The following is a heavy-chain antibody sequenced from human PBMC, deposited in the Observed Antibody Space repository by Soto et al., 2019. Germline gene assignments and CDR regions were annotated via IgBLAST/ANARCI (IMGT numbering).Heavy chain of an antibody. CDR3: AKDGGGTVVPAARGYGMDV. V-gene: IGHV3-30*18. Sequence: QVQLVESGGGVVQPGRSLRLSCAASGFTFSSYGMHWVRQAPGKGLEWVAVISYDGSNKYYADSVKGRFTISRDNSKNTLYLQMNSLRAEDTAVYYCAKDGGGTVVPAARGYGMDVWGQGTTVPVSS. CDR1: GFTFSSYG. J-gene: IGHJ6*02. CDR2: ISYDGSNK. D-gene: IGHD2-2*01.